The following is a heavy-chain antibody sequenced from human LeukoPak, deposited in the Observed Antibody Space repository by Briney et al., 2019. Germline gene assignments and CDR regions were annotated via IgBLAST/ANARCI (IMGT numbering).Heavy chain of an antibody. CDR3: ARSYCSSSCYAVGAFDI. V-gene: IGHV4-39*01. CDR2: IYYSGTT. Sequence: SETLSITCTVSGGSISSSSHYWGWIRQPPGKGLEWMGGIYYSGTTYYSPSLKSRVTISVDMSKNQFSLRLSSVTAADTAAYYCARSYCSSSCYAVGAFDIWGQGTVVTVSS. CDR1: GGSISSSSHY. D-gene: IGHD2-2*01. J-gene: IGHJ3*02.